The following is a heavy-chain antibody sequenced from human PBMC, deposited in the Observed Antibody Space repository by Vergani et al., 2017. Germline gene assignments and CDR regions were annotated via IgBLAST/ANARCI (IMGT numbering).Heavy chain of an antibody. CDR3: ASDPHPLIRGGDAFDI. Sequence: QVQLVESGGGVVQPGRSLRLSCAASGFTFSSYGMHWVRQAPGKGLEWVAVIWYDGSNKYYADSVKGRFTISRDNSKNTLYLQMNSLRAEDTAVYYCASDPHPLIRGGDAFDIWGQGTMVTVSS. CDR1: GFTFSSYG. V-gene: IGHV3-33*01. J-gene: IGHJ3*02. D-gene: IGHD2-15*01. CDR2: IWYDGSNK.